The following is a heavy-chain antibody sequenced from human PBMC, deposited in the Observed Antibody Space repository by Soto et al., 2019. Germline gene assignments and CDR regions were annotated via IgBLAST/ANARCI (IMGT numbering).Heavy chain of an antibody. Sequence: SETLSLTCTVSGGSISSYYWSWIRQPPGKGLEWIGYIYYSGSTNYNPSLKSRVTISVDTSKNQFSLKLSSVTAADTAVYYCASWTTVTTERFDAFDLWGQGTRVTVSS. CDR1: GGSISSYY. CDR2: IYYSGST. D-gene: IGHD4-17*01. J-gene: IGHJ3*01. V-gene: IGHV4-59*01. CDR3: ASWTTVTTERFDAFDL.